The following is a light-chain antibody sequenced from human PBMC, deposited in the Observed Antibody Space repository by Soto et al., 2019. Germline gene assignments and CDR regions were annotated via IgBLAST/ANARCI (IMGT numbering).Light chain of an antibody. CDR3: MQALQTPQYT. J-gene: IGKJ2*01. V-gene: IGKV2-28*01. Sequence: DIVMTQSPLSLPVTPGEPASISCRSSQSLLHSNGYNYLDWYLQKPGQSPQLLIYLGSNRASGVPDRFSSSGSGTDFTLKSSRVEAEDVGVYYCMQALQTPQYTFGQGTKLEIK. CDR2: LGS. CDR1: QSLLHSNGYNY.